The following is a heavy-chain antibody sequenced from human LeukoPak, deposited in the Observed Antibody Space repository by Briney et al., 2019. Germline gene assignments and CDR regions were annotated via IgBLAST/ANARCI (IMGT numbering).Heavy chain of an antibody. Sequence: PGGSLRLSCAASGFTFSTSAMNWVRQVPGKGLEWVSSIYYDSSHIYYAASVRGRFTISRDNPRDSAYLQMDSLRVADTAVYYCTRDPLRYFRVGHYDYWGQGTLVAVSS. CDR2: IYYDSSHI. D-gene: IGHD3-9*01. J-gene: IGHJ4*02. CDR1: GFTFSTSA. CDR3: TRDPLRYFRVGHYDY. V-gene: IGHV3-21*01.